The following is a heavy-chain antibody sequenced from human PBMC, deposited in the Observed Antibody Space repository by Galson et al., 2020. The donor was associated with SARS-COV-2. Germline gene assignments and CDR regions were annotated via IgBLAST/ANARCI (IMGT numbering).Heavy chain of an antibody. CDR2: ITQSGSV. J-gene: IGHJ4*02. Sequence: SETLSLTCAVYGGSFSGHYWSWIRQSPGKGLEWIGAITQSGSVNYNPSLKSRVTISAEKSKNQFSLQLRSVTAADTAVYYCARGLFQTTMVIVVYTSGSFYFDTWGQGTLLTVSS. CDR3: ARGLFQTTMVIVVYTSGSFYFDT. V-gene: IGHV4-34*01. CDR1: GGSFSGHY. D-gene: IGHD3-22*01.